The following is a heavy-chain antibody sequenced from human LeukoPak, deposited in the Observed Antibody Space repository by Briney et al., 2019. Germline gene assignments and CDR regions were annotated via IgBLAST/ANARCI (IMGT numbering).Heavy chain of an antibody. CDR3: ARNNYYYYYMDV. CDR2: IYHSGST. Sequence: SETLSLTCAVSSGSISSSNWWSWVRQSPGKGLEWIGEIYHSGSTNYNPSLKSRVTISVDKSKNQFSLKLSSVTAADTAVYYCARNNYYYYYMDVWGKGTTVTVSS. CDR1: SGSISSSNW. V-gene: IGHV4-4*02. J-gene: IGHJ6*03.